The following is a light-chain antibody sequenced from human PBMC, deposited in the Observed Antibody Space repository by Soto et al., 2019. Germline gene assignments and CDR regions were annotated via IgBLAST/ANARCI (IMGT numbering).Light chain of an antibody. Sequence: EIVMTQSPATLSVSPGERATLSCRASQSVSSNLAWYQQKPGQAPRLLIYGASTRATGIPARFSGRGSGTEFTLTISSLQSEDFAVYYCQQYNNLPPFTFGPGTKVDIK. J-gene: IGKJ3*01. CDR2: GAS. CDR1: QSVSSN. CDR3: QQYNNLPPFT. V-gene: IGKV3-15*01.